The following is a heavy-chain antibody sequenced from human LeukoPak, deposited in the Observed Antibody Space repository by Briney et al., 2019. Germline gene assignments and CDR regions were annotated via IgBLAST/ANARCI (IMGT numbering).Heavy chain of an antibody. D-gene: IGHD7-27*01. CDR3: AGNWGLGGAVDY. V-gene: IGHV1-2*02. J-gene: IGHJ4*02. Sequence: ASVKVSCKASGGTFSSYAISWVRQAPGQGLEWMGWITPNSGATNYAQQFQGRVTMTRDTSISTAYMELNNVISDDTAVYYCAGNWGLGGAVDYWGQGTLVTVSS. CDR2: ITPNSGAT. CDR1: GGTFSSYA.